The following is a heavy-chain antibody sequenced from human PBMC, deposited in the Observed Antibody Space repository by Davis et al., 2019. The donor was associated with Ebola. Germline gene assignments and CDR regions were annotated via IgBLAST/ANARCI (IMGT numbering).Heavy chain of an antibody. J-gene: IGHJ4*02. V-gene: IGHV3-23*01. CDR3: AKGRDVYNYVSDY. CDR1: GFTFSSYG. CDR2: ISGNGGST. Sequence: GESLKISCAASGFTFSSYGMSWVRQAPGKGLEWVSGISGNGGSTHYADSVKGRFTISRDNSKNTLSLQMNSLRAEDTAVYYCAKGRDVYNYVSDYWGQGTLVIVSS. D-gene: IGHD5-24*01.